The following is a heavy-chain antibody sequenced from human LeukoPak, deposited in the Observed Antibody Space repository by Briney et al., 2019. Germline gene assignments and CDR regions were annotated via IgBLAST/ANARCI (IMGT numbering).Heavy chain of an antibody. CDR1: GFTFSSYS. Sequence: GGSLRLSCAASGFTFSSYSMNWVRQAPGKGLEWVSSISSSSSYIYYADSVKGRFTISRDNAKNSLYLQMNSLRAEDTAVYYCATDLAVAGTGLRYWGQGTLVTVSS. CDR3: ATDLAVAGTGLRY. V-gene: IGHV3-21*04. CDR2: ISSSSSYI. D-gene: IGHD6-19*01. J-gene: IGHJ4*02.